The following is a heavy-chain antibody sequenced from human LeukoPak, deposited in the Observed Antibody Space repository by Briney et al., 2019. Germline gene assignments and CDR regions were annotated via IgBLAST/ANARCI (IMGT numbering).Heavy chain of an antibody. CDR1: GYTFTSFD. D-gene: IGHD7-27*01. CDR2: MKSNNGHT. V-gene: IGHV1-8*01. Sequence: ASVKVSCKASGYTFTSFDFNWVRQATGQGLEWMGWMKSNNGHTGYAQKFQGRVTMTRDTSITTAYMELSSLTFEDTAVYYCARGPPNWGMVGYWGQGTLVTVSS. J-gene: IGHJ4*02. CDR3: ARGPPNWGMVGY.